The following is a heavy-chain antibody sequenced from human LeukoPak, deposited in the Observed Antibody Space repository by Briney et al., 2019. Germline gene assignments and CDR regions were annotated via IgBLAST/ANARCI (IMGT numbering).Heavy chain of an antibody. J-gene: IGHJ3*02. CDR1: GFTFSDYY. Sequence: SLRLSCAAAGFTFSDYYMSWVRQAPGEWLGWVSYISSSGSTIYYADSVKGRFTISRDNAKNSLYLQMNSLRAEDTAVYYCARYGYSYAITGDAFDIWGQGTMVTVSS. CDR2: ISSSGSTI. V-gene: IGHV3-11*01. CDR3: ARYGYSYAITGDAFDI. D-gene: IGHD5-18*01.